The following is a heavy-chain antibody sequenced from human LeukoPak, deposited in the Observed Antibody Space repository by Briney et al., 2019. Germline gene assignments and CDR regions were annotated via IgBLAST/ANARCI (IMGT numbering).Heavy chain of an antibody. J-gene: IGHJ4*02. CDR3: AGEMATTSLDAFDY. CDR2: MSSSGNSK. CDR1: GFTFSSYG. D-gene: IGHD5-24*01. V-gene: IGHV3-48*04. Sequence: GGSLRLSCAASGFTFSSYGMNWVRQAPGKGLEWVSYMSSSGNSKHYADSVKGRFTISRDNAKNSLYLQMNSLRAEDTAVYYCAGEMATTSLDAFDYWGQGTLVTVSS.